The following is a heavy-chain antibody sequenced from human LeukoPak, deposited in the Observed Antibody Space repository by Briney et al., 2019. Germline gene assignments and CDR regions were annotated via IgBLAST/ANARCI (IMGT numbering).Heavy chain of an antibody. J-gene: IGHJ4*02. D-gene: IGHD6-13*01. CDR1: GGTFSSYA. CDR3: ARGVAAADYFTPFDY. Sequence: SVKVSCKASGGTFSSYAISWVRQAPGQGLEWKGGIIPIFGTANYAQKFQGRVTITTDESTSTAYMELSSLRSEDTAVYYCARGVAAADYFTPFDYWGQGTLVTVSS. V-gene: IGHV1-69*05. CDR2: IIPIFGTA.